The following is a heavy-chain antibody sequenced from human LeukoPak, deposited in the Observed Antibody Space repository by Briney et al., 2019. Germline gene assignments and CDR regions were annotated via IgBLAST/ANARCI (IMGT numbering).Heavy chain of an antibody. V-gene: IGHV3-21*01. CDR3: AREKREDAGCPDFGVDV. D-gene: IGHD3-9*01. Sequence: GGSLRLFCAVSGLTFSDYYMNWVRQATGEGLEWLTSISYSSSYTYYADSVKGLFPISRDNAKNSLYLQMNSLRVEGTAVYYCAREKREDAGCPDFGVDVWGQGTTVTVS. CDR2: ISYSSSYT. J-gene: IGHJ6*02. CDR1: GLTFSDYY.